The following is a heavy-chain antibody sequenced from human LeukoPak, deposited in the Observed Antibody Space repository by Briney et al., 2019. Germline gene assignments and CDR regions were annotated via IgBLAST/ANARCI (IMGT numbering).Heavy chain of an antibody. CDR2: IDPSSTYI. J-gene: IGHJ4*02. Sequence: GGSRRLSCAASGFTFRSYSMNWVRQAPGKGLEWVSAIDPSSTYIYYADSVKGRFTISRDNAENSLYLQMNSLRVEDTAVYYCARAPTVLVGYCSSSSCQADYWGQGTLVTVSS. CDR1: GFTFRSYS. D-gene: IGHD2-2*01. CDR3: ARAPTVLVGYCSSSSCQADY. V-gene: IGHV3-21*01.